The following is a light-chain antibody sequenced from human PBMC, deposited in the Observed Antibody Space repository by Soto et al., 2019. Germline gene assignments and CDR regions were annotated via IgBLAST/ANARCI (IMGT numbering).Light chain of an antibody. CDR2: GAS. CDR1: QSVSSSY. Sequence: EIVLTQSPGTLSLSPGERATLSCRASQSVSSSYLAWYQQKPGQALRLLIYGASSRATGIPDRFSGSGSGTDFTLTISRLEPEDFAVYYCQQRSNWPSITFGQGTRLEIK. J-gene: IGKJ5*01. CDR3: QQRSNWPSIT. V-gene: IGKV3D-20*02.